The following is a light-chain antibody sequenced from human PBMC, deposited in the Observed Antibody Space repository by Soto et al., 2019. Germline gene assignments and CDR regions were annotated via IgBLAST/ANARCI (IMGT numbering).Light chain of an antibody. J-gene: IGKJ1*01. V-gene: IGKV3-15*01. CDR3: QQYNNWPPWT. CDR1: QSIDSD. Sequence: EVVMTQFPATLSVSPGEGATLSCRASQSIDSDLAWYQQKPGQPPRLLIFGAFIRATGIPARFSGSGSGTEFTLTISSLQSADFAVYYCQQYNNWPPWTFGQGTKVDIK. CDR2: GAF.